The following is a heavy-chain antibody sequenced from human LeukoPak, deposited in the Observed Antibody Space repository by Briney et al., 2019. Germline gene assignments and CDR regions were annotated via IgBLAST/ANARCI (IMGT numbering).Heavy chain of an antibody. CDR1: GYSISSGYY. J-gene: IGHJ4*02. D-gene: IGHD6-19*01. V-gene: IGHV4-38-2*01. CDR2: IYHSGNT. Sequence: SETLSLTCAVSGYSISSGYYWDWIRQPPGKGLEWIGSIYHSGNTYNNPPLKSRVTISVDTSKNQFSLKLSSVTAADTAVYYCARRAGYNSGWWGNHFDYWGQGTLVAVSS. CDR3: ARRAGYNSGWWGNHFDY.